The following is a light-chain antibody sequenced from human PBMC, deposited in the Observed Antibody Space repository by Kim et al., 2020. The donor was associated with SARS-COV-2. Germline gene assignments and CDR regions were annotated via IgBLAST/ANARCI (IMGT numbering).Light chain of an antibody. Sequence: AIRMTQSPSSFSASTGDRVTITCRASQGLSSYLAWYQQKPGKAPKLLIYAASTLQSGVPSRFSGNGSGTDFTLTISCLQSEAFATFLCQPYYSYPPTFGQGTRLEIK. J-gene: IGKJ5*01. CDR2: AAS. CDR3: QPYYSYPPT. V-gene: IGKV1-8*01. CDR1: QGLSSY.